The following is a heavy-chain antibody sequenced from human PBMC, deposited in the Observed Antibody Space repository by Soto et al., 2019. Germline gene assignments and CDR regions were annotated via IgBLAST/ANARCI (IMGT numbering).Heavy chain of an antibody. D-gene: IGHD1-1*01. Sequence: SETPSLTCAVSGGCISSGGYSWSWIRQPPGKALEWILYTYYSGITNYNPSIKSRVTISVDTSKKRCSLKLSSVTAADTAVYYCARGTGPYDFDYWGQGTLVTVSS. V-gene: IGHV4-61*08. CDR2: TYYSGIT. CDR3: ARGTGPYDFDY. J-gene: IGHJ4*02. CDR1: GGCISSGGYS.